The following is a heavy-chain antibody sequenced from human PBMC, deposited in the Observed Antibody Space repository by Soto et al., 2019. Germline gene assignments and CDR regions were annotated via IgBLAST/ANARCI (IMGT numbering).Heavy chain of an antibody. V-gene: IGHV1-69*08. CDR1: GDILSGYT. Sequence: VELEQSGAEVKKPGSSVKVSCTTSGDILSGYTVSWVRQAPGQGLEWMGRIIPIIGAPFSTQKFQDRVAFTADISTNRVYMDLRSLTSEDTAVYYCARLSGTTEWTRGMDVWGKGTTVTVSS. CDR3: ARLSGTTEWTRGMDV. CDR2: IIPIIGAP. D-gene: IGHD1-1*01. J-gene: IGHJ6*04.